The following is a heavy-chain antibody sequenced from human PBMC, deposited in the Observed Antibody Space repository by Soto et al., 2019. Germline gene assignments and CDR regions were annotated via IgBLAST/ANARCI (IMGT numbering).Heavy chain of an antibody. CDR1: EFTFSSYG. CDR3: AKQPREALYYFEY. J-gene: IGHJ4*02. V-gene: IGHV3-30*18. CDR2: ISYDGSNK. Sequence: GWSLRLSCTASEFTFSSYGMDLVLKSPGKVLEWVAVISYDGSNKYYADSVKGRFTISRDNSKNTLYLQMNSLRAEDTAVYYCAKQPREALYYFEYWGQGTLVTVSS.